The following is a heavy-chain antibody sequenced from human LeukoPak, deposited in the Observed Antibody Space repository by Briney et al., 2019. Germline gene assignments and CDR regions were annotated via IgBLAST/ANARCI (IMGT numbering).Heavy chain of an antibody. J-gene: IGHJ2*01. V-gene: IGHV4-61*02. CDR3: ARDRVGYWYFDL. CDR2: IYTSGST. D-gene: IGHD1-26*01. CDR1: GGSLSSGSDY. Sequence: SETLSLTCTVSGGSLSSGSDYWSWIRQPAGKGLEWIGRIYTSGSTNYNPSLKSRVTISVDTPKNQFSLKLSSVTAADTAVYYCARDRVGYWYFDLWGRGTLVTVSS.